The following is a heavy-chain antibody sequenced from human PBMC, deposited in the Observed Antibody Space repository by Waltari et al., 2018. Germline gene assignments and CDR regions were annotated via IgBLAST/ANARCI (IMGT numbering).Heavy chain of an antibody. CDR3: ARDDYSNSNYFDY. Sequence: QVQLQESGPGLVKPSETLSLTCAVSGGSISSSSYYWGWIRQPPGQGLEWIGSIYYRGSAYYNPALKRRVTISLDTSKSQFSLKLSCVTAADTAVYYCARDDYSNSNYFDYWGQGTLVTVSS. CDR2: IYYRGSA. D-gene: IGHD4-4*01. CDR1: GGSISSSSYY. V-gene: IGHV4-39*07. J-gene: IGHJ4*02.